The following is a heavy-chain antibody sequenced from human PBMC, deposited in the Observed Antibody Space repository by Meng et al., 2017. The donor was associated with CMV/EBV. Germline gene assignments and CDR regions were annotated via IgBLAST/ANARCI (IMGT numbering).Heavy chain of an antibody. V-gene: IGHV3-74*03. D-gene: IGHD1-14*01. CDR2: IKADGSTT. CDR3: VSGLVGTRNY. Sequence: LSCAVSGFHCDNYRMYWVRQTPGKGLGCVARIKADGSTTEYADSVKGRFTISRDNGRNTLYLQMNSLRGEDTAVYFCVSGLVGTRNYWAQGTLVTVSS. CDR1: GFHCDNYR. J-gene: IGHJ4*02.